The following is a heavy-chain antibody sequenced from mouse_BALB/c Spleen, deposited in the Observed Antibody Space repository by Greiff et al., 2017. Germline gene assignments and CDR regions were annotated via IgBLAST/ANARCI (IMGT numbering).Heavy chain of an antibody. CDR3: ARDRYYGYDSAWCAY. CDR2: IRNKANGYTT. Sequence: EVMLVESGGGLVQPGGSLRLSCATSGFTFTDYYMSWVRQPPGKALEWLGFIRNKANGYTTEYSASVKGRFTISRDNSQSILYLQMNTLRAEDSATYYCARDRYYGYDSAWCAYWGQGTLVTVSA. CDR1: GFTFTDYY. D-gene: IGHD2-2*01. V-gene: IGHV7-3*02. J-gene: IGHJ3*01.